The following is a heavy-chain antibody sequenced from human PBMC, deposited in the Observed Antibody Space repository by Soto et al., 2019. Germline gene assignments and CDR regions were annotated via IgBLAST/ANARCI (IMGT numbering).Heavy chain of an antibody. V-gene: IGHV3-23*01. CDR2: ISGSGDST. D-gene: IGHD3-10*01. CDR1: GFTFSSYA. Sequence: GGSLRLSCAASGFTFSSYAMSWVRQAPGKGLEWVSAISGSGDSTYYADSVKGRFTISRDNSKNTLYLQMNSLRAEDTAVYYCAKLRYNYYGSGSYYDYWGQGTLVTVSS. CDR3: AKLRYNYYGSGSYYDY. J-gene: IGHJ4*02.